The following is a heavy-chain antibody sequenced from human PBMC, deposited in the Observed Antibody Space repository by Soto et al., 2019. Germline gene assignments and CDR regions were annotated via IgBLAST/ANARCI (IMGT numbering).Heavy chain of an antibody. Sequence: QVRLVQSGPEVKKPEASVKVSCKASGYTFSSSAISRVRQPPGQGPEWMGWISSSGVTNYAQNFQGRVTLTVHSSTTTAYMEVRSLSSADTAIYYCARDHGGYGTFDYWGQGTLVTVSS. J-gene: IGHJ4*02. D-gene: IGHD5-12*01. CDR3: ARDHGGYGTFDY. V-gene: IGHV1-18*04. CDR1: GYTFSSSA. CDR2: ISSSGVT.